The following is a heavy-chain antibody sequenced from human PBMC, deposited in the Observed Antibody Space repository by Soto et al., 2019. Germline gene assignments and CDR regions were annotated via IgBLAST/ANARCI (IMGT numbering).Heavy chain of an antibody. CDR2: INAGNGNT. CDR3: ARRPDGPEAPVDN. Sequence: QVQLVQSGAEVKKPGASVKVSCKASGYTFTSYAMNWVRQAPGQRLEWMGWINAGNGNTKYSQKIQVRVTITRDTPASTAYTELSSLRCENTAVYYTARRPDGPEAPVDNWGKGTLVTVSS. CDR1: GYTFTSYA. J-gene: IGHJ4*02. V-gene: IGHV1-3*01.